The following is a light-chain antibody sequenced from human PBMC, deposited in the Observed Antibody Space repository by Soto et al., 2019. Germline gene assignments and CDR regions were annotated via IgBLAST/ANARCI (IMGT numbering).Light chain of an antibody. CDR2: AVS. J-gene: IGLJ1*01. CDR3: SSYTSDSYYV. V-gene: IGLV2-14*01. Sequence: LTQPASVSGSPGQSITISCTGTSSDVGLYDYVSWYQQHPGKAPQLMIYAVSNRPSGVSNRFSASKSGNTASLFISGLQAEDEADYYCSSYTSDSYYVLGYGTKVT. CDR1: SSDVGLYDY.